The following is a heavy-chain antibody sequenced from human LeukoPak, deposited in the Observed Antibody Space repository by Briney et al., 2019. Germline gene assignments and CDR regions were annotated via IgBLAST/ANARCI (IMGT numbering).Heavy chain of an antibody. J-gene: IGHJ4*02. CDR1: GGTFSSYA. CDR2: IIPIFGTA. Sequence: SVKVSCKASGGTFSSYAISWVRQAPGQGLEWTGRIIPIFGTANYAQKFQGRVTITTDESTSTAYMELSSLRSEDTAVYYCARSSGPLGWPSGSYYDYWGQGTLVTVSS. V-gene: IGHV1-69*05. CDR3: ARSSGPLGWPSGSYYDY. D-gene: IGHD1-26*01.